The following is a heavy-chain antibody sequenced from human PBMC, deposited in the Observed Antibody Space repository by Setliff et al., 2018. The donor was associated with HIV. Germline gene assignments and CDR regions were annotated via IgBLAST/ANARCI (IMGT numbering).Heavy chain of an antibody. CDR3: ARGSLLGYFDWLFPD. CDR2: INPHSGDT. D-gene: IGHD3-9*01. Sequence: GASVKVSCKASGYIFTDYAVHWVRQAPGQSLEWMGWINPHSGDTNYAQKFQDRVTMTRDTSVNIAYMQLSRLRSDDTAVYYCARGSLLGYFDWLFPDWGQGTLVTV. CDR1: GYIFTDYA. J-gene: IGHJ4*02. V-gene: IGHV1-2*02.